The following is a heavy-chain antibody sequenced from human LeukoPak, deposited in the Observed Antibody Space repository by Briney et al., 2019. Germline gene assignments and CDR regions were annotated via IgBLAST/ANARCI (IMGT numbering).Heavy chain of an antibody. D-gene: IGHD3-3*01. CDR1: GFTFSGYA. CDR3: ARDPGGDYYDFWSGYYGDYYYGMDV. J-gene: IGHJ6*02. Sequence: PGGSLRLSCAASGFTFSGYAMSWVRQAPGKGLEWVSAISGSGGSTYYADSVKGRFTISRDNSKNTLYLQMNSLRAEDTAVYYCARDPGGDYYDFWSGYYGDYYYGMDVWGQGTTVTVSS. CDR2: ISGSGGST. V-gene: IGHV3-23*01.